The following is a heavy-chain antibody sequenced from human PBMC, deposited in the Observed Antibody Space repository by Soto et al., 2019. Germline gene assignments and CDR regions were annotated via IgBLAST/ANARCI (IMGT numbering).Heavy chain of an antibody. J-gene: IGHJ6*02. CDR1: GYSFTSYW. V-gene: IGHV5-10-1*01. CDR3: ARSSGSYYGYYYGMDV. CDR2: IDPSDSYT. Sequence: PGESLKISCKGSGYSFTSYWISWVRQMPGKGLEWMGKIDPSDSYTNYSPSFQGHVTISTDKSISTAYLQWSSLKASDTAMYYCARSSGSYYGYYYGMDVWGQGTTVTVSS. D-gene: IGHD1-26*01.